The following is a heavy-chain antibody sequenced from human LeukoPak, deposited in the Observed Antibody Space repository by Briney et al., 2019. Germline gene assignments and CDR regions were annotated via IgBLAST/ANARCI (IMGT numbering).Heavy chain of an antibody. CDR3: GSLHNRPL. J-gene: IGHJ1*01. CDR2: ITWNGFST. D-gene: IGHD2/OR15-2a*01. CDR1: GFTFDDYA. Sequence: GGSLRLSCEASGFTFDDYAMHWVRQTPEKGLEWLGLITWNGFSTYYADSVRGRFTISRDNSKNSLYLQMTSLRAEDTAIYYCGSLHNRPLWGQGTLVTVSS. V-gene: IGHV3-43D*03.